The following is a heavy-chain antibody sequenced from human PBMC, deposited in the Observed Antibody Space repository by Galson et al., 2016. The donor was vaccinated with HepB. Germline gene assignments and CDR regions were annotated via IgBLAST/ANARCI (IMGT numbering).Heavy chain of an antibody. CDR2: ISPYSGDT. CDR1: AYVFVTHG. V-gene: IGHV1-18*01. J-gene: IGHJ6*02. CDR3: ARDKRFSCVNGVCSLGDQYFGMDV. D-gene: IGHD2-8*01. Sequence: SVKVSCKASAYVFVTHGISWVRQAPGQGLEWMAWISPYSGDTYYSHKFQGRVALTTVTSTGTAYMEMRSLRSDDTAVYYCARDKRFSCVNGVCSLGDQYFGMDVRGQGTTVIVSS.